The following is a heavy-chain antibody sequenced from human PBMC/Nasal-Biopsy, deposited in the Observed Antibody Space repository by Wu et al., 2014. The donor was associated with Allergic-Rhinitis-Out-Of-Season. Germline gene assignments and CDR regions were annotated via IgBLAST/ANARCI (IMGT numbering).Heavy chain of an antibody. CDR2: ISHSGNT. D-gene: IGHD3-10*01. CDR3: VRGMTKVRD. CDR1: GASVTDYY. J-gene: IGHJ4*02. Sequence: TLSLTCSVSGASVTDYYWSWIRQPPRKGPEWVGYISHSGNTNYSPSLKSRVTISVDTSKNHISLRLSSVTAADTAVYYCVRGMTKVRDWGQGILVTVSP. V-gene: IGHV4-59*02.